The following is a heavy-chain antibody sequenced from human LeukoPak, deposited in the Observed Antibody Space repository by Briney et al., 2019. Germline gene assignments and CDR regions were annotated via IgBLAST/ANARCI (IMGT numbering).Heavy chain of an antibody. Sequence: GGSLRLSCAASGFTVSSNYMSWVPQAPGKGLEWISVIYSGGSTYYADSVKGRFTTFGDNSNNTLFLQMNSLRAEDTAVYYCARSVSSSSMNYFDYWGQGTLVTVSS. V-gene: IGHV3-66*01. CDR2: IYSGGST. D-gene: IGHD6-6*01. CDR1: GFTVSSNY. J-gene: IGHJ4*02. CDR3: ARSVSSSSMNYFDY.